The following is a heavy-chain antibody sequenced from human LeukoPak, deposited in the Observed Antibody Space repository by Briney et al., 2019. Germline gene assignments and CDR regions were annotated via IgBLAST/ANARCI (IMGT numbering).Heavy chain of an antibody. V-gene: IGHV4-39*07. CDR1: GGSISSSSYY. CDR3: ARDATYYYFWSGYDAHTWFDP. J-gene: IGHJ5*02. Sequence: SETLSLTGTVSGGSISSSSYYWGWIRQPPGKGLEWIGSIYYSGSTYYNPSLKSRVTISVDTPKNQISLHLSSVTAADTAVYYCARDATYYYFWSGYDAHTWFDPWGQGTLVTVSS. D-gene: IGHD3-3*01. CDR2: IYYSGST.